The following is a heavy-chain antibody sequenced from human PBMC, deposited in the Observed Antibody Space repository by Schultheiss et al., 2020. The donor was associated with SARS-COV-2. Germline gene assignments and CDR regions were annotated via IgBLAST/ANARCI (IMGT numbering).Heavy chain of an antibody. CDR3: ARDKRRGGLRRSSDRHFDY. J-gene: IGHJ4*02. Sequence: ASVKVSCKASGYNFANYGIHWVRQAPGQSLEWLGWITADDKSKYSQTFQGRVTITRDTSASTAYMELSGLRSEDTAVYYCARDKRRGGLRRSSDRHFDYWGQGTLVTVSS. CDR1: GYNFANYG. D-gene: IGHD6-6*01. CDR2: ITADDKS. V-gene: IGHV1-3*01.